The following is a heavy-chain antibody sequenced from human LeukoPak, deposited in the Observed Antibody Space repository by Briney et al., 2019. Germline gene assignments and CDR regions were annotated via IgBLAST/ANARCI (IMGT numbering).Heavy chain of an antibody. CDR3: AGSDTIGYTPREWDYWYFDL. CDR2: IYYSGST. Sequence: PSETLSLTCTVSGGSISSYYWSWIRQPPGKGLEWIGYIYYSGSTNYNPSLKSRVTISEDTSKNQFSLKLSSVTAADTAVYYCAGSDTIGYTPREWDYWYFDLWGRGTLVTVSS. V-gene: IGHV4-59*08. J-gene: IGHJ2*01. D-gene: IGHD3-16*02. CDR1: GGSISSYY.